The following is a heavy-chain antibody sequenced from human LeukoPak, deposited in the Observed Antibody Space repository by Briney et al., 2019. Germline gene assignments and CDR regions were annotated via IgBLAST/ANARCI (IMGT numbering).Heavy chain of an antibody. J-gene: IGHJ5*02. Sequence: GGSLRLTCAASGFTFSSSSMNWVRRPPGKGLEWGSSISSISSYIYYADSVKGRFTISRDNAKNSLYLQMNSLRAEDTAVYYCARDKKSLWSGDWFDPWGQGTLVTVSS. CDR2: ISSISSYI. CDR1: GFTFSSSS. D-gene: IGHD5-18*01. V-gene: IGHV3-21*01. CDR3: ARDKKSLWSGDWFDP.